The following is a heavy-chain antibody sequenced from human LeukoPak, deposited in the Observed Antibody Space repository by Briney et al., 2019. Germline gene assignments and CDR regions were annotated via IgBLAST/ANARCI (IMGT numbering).Heavy chain of an antibody. V-gene: IGHV1-69*05. J-gene: IGHJ5*02. CDR3: ARGRITIFGVEQKCNWFDP. CDR2: IIPIFGTA. D-gene: IGHD3-3*01. CDR1: GGTFSSYA. Sequence: SVKVSCKASGGTFSSYAISWVRQAPGQGLEWMGGIIPIFGTANYAQKCQGRVTITTDESTSTAYMELSSLRSEDTAVYYCARGRITIFGVEQKCNWFDPWGQGTLVTVSS.